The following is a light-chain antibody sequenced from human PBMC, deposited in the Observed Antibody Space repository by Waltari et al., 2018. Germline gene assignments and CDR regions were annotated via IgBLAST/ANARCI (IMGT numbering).Light chain of an antibody. CDR2: NND. CDR3: AAWDDSLNGWV. CDR1: TSNIGSTT. Sequence: QSVLTQPPSASGTPGQRVTISCSGNTSNIGSTTVNWYRQLPGTAPKLLIYNNDQRPSGVPDRFSGSKSGTSASLAISGLQSEDEADYYCAAWDDSLNGWVFGGGTKLTVL. J-gene: IGLJ3*02. V-gene: IGLV1-44*01.